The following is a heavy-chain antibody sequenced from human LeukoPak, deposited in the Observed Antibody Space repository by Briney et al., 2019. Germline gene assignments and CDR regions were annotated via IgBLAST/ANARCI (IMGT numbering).Heavy chain of an antibody. V-gene: IGHV3-23*01. CDR2: ISGSGGST. D-gene: IGHD2-2*01. CDR1: GFTFSSYA. Sequence: GGSLRLSCAASGFTFSSYAMSWVRQAPGKGLEWVSAISGSGGSTYYADSVKGRFTTSRDNSKNTLYLQMNSLRAEDTAVYYCAKMGDIVVVPAAVLDYWGQGTLVTVSS. CDR3: AKMGDIVVVPAAVLDY. J-gene: IGHJ4*02.